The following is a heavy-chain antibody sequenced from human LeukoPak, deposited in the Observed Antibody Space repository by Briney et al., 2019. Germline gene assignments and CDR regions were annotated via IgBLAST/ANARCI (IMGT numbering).Heavy chain of an antibody. D-gene: IGHD6-19*01. J-gene: IGHJ4*02. V-gene: IGHV4-34*01. CDR2: INHSGST. CDR1: GFTFSSYA. CDR3: ARDRRAVAGTVN. Sequence: GSLRLSCAASGFTFSSYAMSWVRQAPGKGLEWIGEINHSGSTNYNPSLKSRVTISVDTSKNQFSLKLSSVTAADTAVYYCARDRRAVAGTVNWGQGTLVTVSS.